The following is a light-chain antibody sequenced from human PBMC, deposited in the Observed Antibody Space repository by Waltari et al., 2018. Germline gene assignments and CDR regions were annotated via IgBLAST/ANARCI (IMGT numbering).Light chain of an antibody. Sequence: DIVMTQSPLSLPVTPGEPASISCRSSQSLLHSNGYNYLDWYLQKPVQSPQLLIYLGSNRASGVPDRFSGSGSDTDVTLKISRVEAEDVGVYYCMQALQTPPWTFGQGTKVEIK. V-gene: IGKV2-28*01. CDR2: LGS. J-gene: IGKJ1*01. CDR3: MQALQTPPWT. CDR1: QSLLHSNGYNY.